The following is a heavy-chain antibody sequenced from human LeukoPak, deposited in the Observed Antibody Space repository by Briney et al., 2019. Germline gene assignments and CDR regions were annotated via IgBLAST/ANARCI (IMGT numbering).Heavy chain of an antibody. CDR1: GYTFTGYY. CDR3: AGCSGGSCYSNWFDP. CDR2: INPNSGGT. D-gene: IGHD2-15*01. Sequence: APVKVSCKASGYTFTGYYMHWVRQAPGQGLEWMGWINPNSGGTNYAQKFQGRVTMTRDTSISTAYMELSRLRSDDTAVYYCAGCSGGSCYSNWFDPWGQGTLVTVSS. J-gene: IGHJ5*02. V-gene: IGHV1-2*02.